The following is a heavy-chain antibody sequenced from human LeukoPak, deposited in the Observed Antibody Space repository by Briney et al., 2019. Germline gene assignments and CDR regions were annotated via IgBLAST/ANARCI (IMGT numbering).Heavy chain of an antibody. CDR3: ATSRQQLVTFDY. D-gene: IGHD6-13*01. V-gene: IGHV1-24*01. Sequence: ASVKVSCKVSGYTLTELSMHWVQQAPGKGLEWMGGFDPEDGETIYAQKFQGRVTMTEDTSTDTAYMELSSLRSEDTAVYYCATSRQQLVTFDYWGQGTLVTVSS. J-gene: IGHJ4*02. CDR1: GYTLTELS. CDR2: FDPEDGET.